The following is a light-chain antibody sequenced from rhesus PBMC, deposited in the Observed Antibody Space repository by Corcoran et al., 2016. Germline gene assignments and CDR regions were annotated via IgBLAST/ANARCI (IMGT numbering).Light chain of an antibody. Sequence: DIQMTQSPSSLSASVGDRVTITCRASQGISNWLALYQQKPGKAQKLLIHRKSSLGAGVPSRFSGSGSGSDFTLTIRSLQPEDIATYYCQQYETSPVTFGGGTKVDLK. CDR3: QQYETSPVT. CDR1: QGISNW. CDR2: RKS. J-gene: IGKJ4*01. V-gene: IGKV1-69*01.